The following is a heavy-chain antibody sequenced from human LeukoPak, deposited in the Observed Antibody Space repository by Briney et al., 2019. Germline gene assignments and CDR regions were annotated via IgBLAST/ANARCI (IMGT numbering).Heavy chain of an antibody. CDR1: GFTFSNYA. V-gene: IGHV3-33*01. D-gene: IGHD3-10*01. CDR2: IWYDGSNK. Sequence: GGSLRLSCAASGFTFSNYAMHWVRQAPGKGLEWVAVIWYDGSNKYYADSVKGRFTISRDNSKNTLYLQMSSLRAEDTAVYFCARGPMVRGVIYYFDYWGQGTLVTVSS. J-gene: IGHJ4*02. CDR3: ARGPMVRGVIYYFDY.